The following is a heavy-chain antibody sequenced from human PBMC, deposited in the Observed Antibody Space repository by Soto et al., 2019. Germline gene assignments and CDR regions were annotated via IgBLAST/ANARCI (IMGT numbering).Heavy chain of an antibody. D-gene: IGHD2-8*01. V-gene: IGHV3-33*01. CDR1: GFTFGTYA. Sequence: GGSLRLACAAPGFTFGTYAMHWVRQAPGKGLEWVAVIYYDGSNRYYGDAVKGRFTISRDNSKSTLYLQMSSLRAEDTAVYYCARSFCTNGVCYYFFDYWAHRTLVTVS. CDR2: IYYDGSNR. J-gene: IGHJ4*01. CDR3: ARSFCTNGVCYYFFDY.